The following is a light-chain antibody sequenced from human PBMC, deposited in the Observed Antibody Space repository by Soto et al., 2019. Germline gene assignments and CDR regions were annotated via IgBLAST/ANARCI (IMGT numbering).Light chain of an antibody. CDR1: QSISSY. Sequence: EIVLTQSPATLSLSPGERATLSCRASQSISSYLAWYQQKPGQAPRLLIYDVSNRAPGIPARFSGSGSGTDFTLTISSLQPEDFATYYCQQLNSYPITFGQGTRLEIK. V-gene: IGKV3-11*01. CDR3: QQLNSYPIT. J-gene: IGKJ5*01. CDR2: DVS.